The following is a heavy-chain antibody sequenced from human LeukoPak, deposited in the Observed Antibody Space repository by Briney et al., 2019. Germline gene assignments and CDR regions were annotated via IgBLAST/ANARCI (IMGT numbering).Heavy chain of an antibody. J-gene: IGHJ3*02. CDR1: GGTFSSYA. CDR3: AREGSEEYYYGSGSPNDAFHI. CDR2: IIPIFGTA. V-gene: IGHV1-69*13. Sequence: GASVTVSCKASGGTFSSYAISWVRQAPGQGLEWMGGIIPIFGTAKYAQKFQGRVTITADESTSTAYMELSSLRSEDTAVYYCAREGSEEYYYGSGSPNDAFHIWGQGTVVTVSS. D-gene: IGHD3-10*01.